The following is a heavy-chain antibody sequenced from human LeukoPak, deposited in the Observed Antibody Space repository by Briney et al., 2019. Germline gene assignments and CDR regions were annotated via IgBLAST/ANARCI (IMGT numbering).Heavy chain of an antibody. D-gene: IGHD6-19*01. CDR3: ARDRAWSSGWSNPSDY. Sequence: PSETLSLTCAVYGGSSSGYYWSWIRQPPGKGQEWIGEINHSGSTNYNPSLKSRVTISVDTSKNQFSLKLSSVTAADTAVYYCARDRAWSSGWSNPSDYWGQGTLVTVSS. CDR1: GGSSSGYY. V-gene: IGHV4-34*01. CDR2: INHSGST. J-gene: IGHJ4*02.